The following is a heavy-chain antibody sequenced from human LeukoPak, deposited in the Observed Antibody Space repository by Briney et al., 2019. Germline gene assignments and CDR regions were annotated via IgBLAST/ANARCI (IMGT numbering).Heavy chain of an antibody. CDR1: GGSISSSSYY. Sequence: MASETLSLTCTVSGGSISSSSYYWGWIRQPPGKGLEWIGSIYYSGSTNYNPSLKSRVTISVDTSKNQFSLKLSSVTAADTAVYYCARGLRTSSWFDPWGQGTLVTVSS. D-gene: IGHD1-1*01. J-gene: IGHJ5*02. V-gene: IGHV4-39*07. CDR3: ARGLRTSSWFDP. CDR2: IYYSGST.